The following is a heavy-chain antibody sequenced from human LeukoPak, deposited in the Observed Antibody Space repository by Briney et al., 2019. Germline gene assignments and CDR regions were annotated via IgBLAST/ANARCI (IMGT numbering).Heavy chain of an antibody. CDR3: ARVDLQRVDFDY. D-gene: IGHD6-25*01. CDR1: GFTFRDYD. V-gene: IGHV3-48*01. Sequence: PGGSLRLSCAASGFTFRDYDMDWVRQAPGKGLEWVSYISRTSSMVFYAGSVQGRFTISRDNAANLLYLQMNNLGVEDTAIYYCARVDLQRVDFDYWGQGILVPVSS. J-gene: IGHJ4*02. CDR2: ISRTSSMV.